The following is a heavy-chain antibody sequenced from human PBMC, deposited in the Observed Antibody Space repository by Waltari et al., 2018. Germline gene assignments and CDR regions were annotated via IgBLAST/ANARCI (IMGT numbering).Heavy chain of an antibody. J-gene: IGHJ3*02. V-gene: IGHV1-69*01. CDR1: GGKFSSYA. D-gene: IGHD1-26*01. CDR3: ARERLSGSYMADAFDI. Sequence: QVQLVQSGAVVKKPGSSVLVSCKASGGKFSSYAIRWFPPSAGQGLEWMGGIIPIFGTANYAQKFQGRVTITADESTSTAYMELSSLRYEDTDVYYCARERLSGSYMADAFDIWGQGTMVTVSS. CDR2: IIPIFGTA.